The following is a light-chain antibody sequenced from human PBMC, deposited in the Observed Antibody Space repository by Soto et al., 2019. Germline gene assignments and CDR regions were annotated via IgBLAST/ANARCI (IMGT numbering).Light chain of an antibody. Sequence: QSALTQPASVSGSPGQSITISCTGTSSDVGGYNYVSWYQQHPGKAPKLMIYDVSNRPSGVSNRFSGSKSVNTASLTISGLQAEDEADYYCSSYTGGSNLVFGGGTKLTVL. CDR1: SSDVGGYNY. CDR2: DVS. J-gene: IGLJ2*01. CDR3: SSYTGGSNLV. V-gene: IGLV2-14*01.